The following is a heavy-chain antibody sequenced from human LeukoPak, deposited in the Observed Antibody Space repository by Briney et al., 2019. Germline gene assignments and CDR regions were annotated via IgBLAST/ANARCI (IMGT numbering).Heavy chain of an antibody. Sequence: SGGSLRLSCAASGFTFDDYGMSWVRQAPGKGREWVSGINLDGGNTAYADSVKGRFTTARHNAKNYLYMQMNSLRADDTALYYCARGGSGYYDGAPLDAFDIWGQGTMVTVSS. CDR3: ARGGSGYYDGAPLDAFDI. CDR1: GFTFDDYG. CDR2: INLDGGNT. J-gene: IGHJ3*02. V-gene: IGHV3-20*04. D-gene: IGHD3-3*01.